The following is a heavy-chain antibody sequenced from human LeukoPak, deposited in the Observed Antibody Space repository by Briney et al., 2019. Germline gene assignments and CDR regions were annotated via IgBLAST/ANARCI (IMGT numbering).Heavy chain of an antibody. CDR3: AGDTHSSSWYDH. D-gene: IGHD6-19*01. CDR2: IYSDGNT. J-gene: IGHJ5*02. Sequence: GGSLRLSCAVSGFTVSSIYMSWVRQAPGKGLEWVSLIYSDGNTYYADSVKGRFTLSRDSSRNTLYLQMNSLRVDDAAVYYCAGDTHSSSWYDHWGQGTLVTVSP. CDR1: GFTVSSIY. V-gene: IGHV3-53*01.